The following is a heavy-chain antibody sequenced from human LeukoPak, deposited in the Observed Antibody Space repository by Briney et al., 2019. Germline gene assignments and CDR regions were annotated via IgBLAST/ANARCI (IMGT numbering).Heavy chain of an antibody. Sequence: SGPTLVNPTQTLTLTCTFSGFSLSTSGMCVSWIRQPPGKALEWLARIDWDDDKYYSTSLKTRLTISKDTSKNQVVLTMTNMDPENTATYYCARIRLSLAAAGTGASIDYWGQGTLVTVSS. CDR1: GFSLSTSGMC. J-gene: IGHJ4*02. CDR3: ARIRLSLAAAGTGASIDY. V-gene: IGHV2-70*11. CDR2: IDWDDDK. D-gene: IGHD6-13*01.